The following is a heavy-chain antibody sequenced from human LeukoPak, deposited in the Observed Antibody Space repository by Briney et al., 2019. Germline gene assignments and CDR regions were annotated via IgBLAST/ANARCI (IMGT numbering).Heavy chain of an antibody. CDR2: ISAYNGNT. V-gene: IGHV1-18*01. CDR3: ARRKAVAGANWFDP. J-gene: IGHJ5*02. D-gene: IGHD6-19*01. Sequence: WISAYNGNTNYAQKLQGRVTMTTDTSTSTAYMELRSLRSDDTAVYYCARRKAVAGANWFDPWGQGTLVTVSS.